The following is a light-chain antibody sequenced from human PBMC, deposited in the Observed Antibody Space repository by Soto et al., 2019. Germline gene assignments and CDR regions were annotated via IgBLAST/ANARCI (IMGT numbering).Light chain of an antibody. V-gene: IGKV1-5*03. J-gene: IGKJ1*01. Sequence: DIPMTQSPSTLSGSVGDRVTITCRASQTISSWLAWYQQKPGKAPKLLIYKASTLKSGVPSRFSGSGAGTEFTLTISSLQPDDFATYYCQHYNRSSEAFGEGTKVELK. CDR1: QTISSW. CDR2: KAS. CDR3: QHYNRSSEA.